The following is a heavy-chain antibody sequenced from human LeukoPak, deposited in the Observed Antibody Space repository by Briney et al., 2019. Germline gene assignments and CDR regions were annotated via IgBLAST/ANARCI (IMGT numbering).Heavy chain of an antibody. D-gene: IGHD2-15*01. J-gene: IGHJ4*02. CDR2: INHSGST. V-gene: IGHV4-34*01. Sequence: SETLSLTCAVYGGSFSGYCWSWIRQPPGKGLEWIGEINHSGSTNYNPSLKSRVTISVDTSKNQFSLKLSSVTAADTAVYYCARDIYCSGGSCYWYFDYWGQGTLVTVSS. CDR1: GGSFSGYC. CDR3: ARDIYCSGGSCYWYFDY.